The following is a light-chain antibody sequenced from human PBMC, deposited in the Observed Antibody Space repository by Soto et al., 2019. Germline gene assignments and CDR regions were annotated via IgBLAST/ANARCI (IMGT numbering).Light chain of an antibody. V-gene: IGLV1-40*01. CDR2: GNS. Sequence: QSVLTQPPSVSGAPGQRVTISCTGSSSNIGAGYDVHWYQQLPGTAPKLLIYGNSNRPSGVPDRFSGSKSGTSASLAITWLQAEDEADYDCQSYDSSLSGWVFGGGTKLTVL. CDR3: QSYDSSLSGWV. CDR1: SSNIGAGYD. J-gene: IGLJ3*02.